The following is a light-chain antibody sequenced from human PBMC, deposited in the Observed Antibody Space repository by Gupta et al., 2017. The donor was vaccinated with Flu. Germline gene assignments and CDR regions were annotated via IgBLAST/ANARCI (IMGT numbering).Light chain of an antibody. V-gene: IGLV3-19*01. J-gene: IGLJ3*02. CDR1: SLRSYY. CDR2: GKN. CDR3: NSRDSSGNHWV. Sequence: GQTVRITCQGDSLRSYYASWYQQKPGQAPVLVIYGKNNRPSGIPDRFSGSSSGNTASFTITGAQAEDEADYYCNSRDSSGNHWVFGGGTKLTVL.